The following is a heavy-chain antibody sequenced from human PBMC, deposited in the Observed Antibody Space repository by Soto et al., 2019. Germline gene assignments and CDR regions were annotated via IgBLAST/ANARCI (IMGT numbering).Heavy chain of an antibody. CDR2: ISGSGGST. J-gene: IGHJ4*02. Sequence: EVQLLESGGGLVQPGGSLRLSCAASGFTFSSHAMSWVRQAPGKGLEWVSAISGSGGSTYYAGSVKGRFTISRDNSKNTLYLQMNSLRAEDTAVYYCANNREYCSSTSCYSVCWGQGTLVTVSS. D-gene: IGHD2-2*01. CDR1: GFTFSSHA. V-gene: IGHV3-23*01. CDR3: ANNREYCSSTSCYSVC.